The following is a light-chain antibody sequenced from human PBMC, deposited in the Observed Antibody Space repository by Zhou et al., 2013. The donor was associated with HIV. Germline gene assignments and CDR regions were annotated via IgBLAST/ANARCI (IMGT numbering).Light chain of an antibody. CDR3: MQGTYWPYT. CDR1: QSLVHSDGNTY. CDR2: KVS. Sequence: DVVMTQSPLSLPVTLGQPASISCRSSQSLVHSDGNTYLNWFQQRPGQSPRRLIYKVSNRDSGVPDRFSGSGSDTDFTLKISRVEAEDVGIYYCMQGTYWPYTFGQGTKLEI. V-gene: IGKV2-30*02. J-gene: IGKJ2*01.